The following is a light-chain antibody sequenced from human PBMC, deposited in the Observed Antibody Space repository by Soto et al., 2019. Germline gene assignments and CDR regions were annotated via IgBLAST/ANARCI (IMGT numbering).Light chain of an antibody. CDR2: AAS. CDR1: QGISNY. V-gene: IGKV1-27*01. J-gene: IGKJ1*01. CDR3: QKYNSAPQT. Sequence: DIPMTQSPSSLSASVGDRVTITCRASQGISNYLAWYQQKPGKVPKLLIYAASTLQGGVPSRFSGSGSGTDFTFTISSLQPEDGATYYCQKYNSAPQTFGQGTKVEIK.